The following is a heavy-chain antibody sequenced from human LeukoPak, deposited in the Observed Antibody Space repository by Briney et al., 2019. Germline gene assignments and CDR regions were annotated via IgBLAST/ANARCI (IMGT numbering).Heavy chain of an antibody. Sequence: GASVKVSCKASGYIFTSYVLHWVRQAPGQGLEWMGWINTNTGNPTYAQGFTGRFVSSLDTSVSTAYLQISSLKADDTAMYYCARGDYETHGYQTRWGQGTLVTVSS. CDR3: ARGDYETHGYQTR. V-gene: IGHV7-4-1*02. CDR2: INTNTGNP. J-gene: IGHJ4*02. D-gene: IGHD3-22*01. CDR1: GYIFTSYV.